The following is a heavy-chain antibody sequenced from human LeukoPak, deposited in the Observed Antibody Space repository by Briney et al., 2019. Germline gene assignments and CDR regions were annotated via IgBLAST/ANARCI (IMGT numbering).Heavy chain of an antibody. V-gene: IGHV1-2*02. CDR3: ATQYGDYVYYFDS. D-gene: IGHD4-17*01. J-gene: IGHJ4*02. CDR2: INPNSGGT. CDR1: GYTFTGYY. Sequence: ASVKVSCKASGYTFTGYYLHWVRQAPGQGLEGMGWINPNSGGTNYAQKFQGRVTMTRDTSISTAYMELSRLRSDDTAVYYCATQYGDYVYYFDSWGQRTLVTVSP.